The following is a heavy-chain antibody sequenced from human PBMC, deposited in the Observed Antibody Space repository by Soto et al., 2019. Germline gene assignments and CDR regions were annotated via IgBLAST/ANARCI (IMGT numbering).Heavy chain of an antibody. V-gene: IGHV3-11*06. CDR3: TRDSGQYQLLLGY. CDR1: GFTFSDYY. D-gene: IGHD2-2*01. Sequence: QVQLVESGGGLVKPGGSLRLSCAASGFTFSDYYMSWIHQAPGQGLELVSYISSRSSYTNYAYSVKGRFTISRDNAKNSLLLQMNSVRAEDTAMYHWTRDSGQYQLLLGYWGQGALVTVSS. CDR2: ISSRSSYT. J-gene: IGHJ4*02.